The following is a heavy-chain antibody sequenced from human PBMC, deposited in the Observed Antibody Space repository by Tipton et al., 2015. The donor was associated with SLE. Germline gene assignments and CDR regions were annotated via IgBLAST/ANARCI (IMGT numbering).Heavy chain of an antibody. CDR1: GGSFSGYY. J-gene: IGHJ4*02. V-gene: IGHV4-34*01. CDR3: ARGLEGRYYFDY. CDR2: INHSGST. D-gene: IGHD3-10*01. Sequence: TLSLTCAVYGGSFSGYYWSWIRQPPGKGLEWIGEINHSGSTNYNPSLKSRVTISVDTSKNQFSLKLSSVTAADTAVYYCARGLEGRYYFDYWGQGTLATVSS.